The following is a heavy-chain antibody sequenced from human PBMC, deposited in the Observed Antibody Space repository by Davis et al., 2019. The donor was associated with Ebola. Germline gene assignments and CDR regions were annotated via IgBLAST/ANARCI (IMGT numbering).Heavy chain of an antibody. CDR3: GTNKCYYYGMDV. V-gene: IGHV3-53*01. CDR1: GFTVSSNY. D-gene: IGHD1/OR15-1a*01. J-gene: IGHJ6*02. CDR2: IYSGGST. Sequence: GESLKISCAASGFTVSSNYMSWVRQAPGKGLEWVSVIYSGGSTYYADSVKGRFTISRDNSKNTLYLQMNSLRAEDAAVYYCGTNKCYYYGMDVWGQGTTVIVSS.